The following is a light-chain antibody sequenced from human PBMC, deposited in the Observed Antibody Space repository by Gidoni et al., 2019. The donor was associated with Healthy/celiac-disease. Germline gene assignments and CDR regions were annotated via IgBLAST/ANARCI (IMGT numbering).Light chain of an antibody. CDR2: EVS. J-gene: IGLJ2*01. CDR1: SSDVGGYNY. V-gene: IGLV2-14*01. Sequence: QSALTQPASVSGSPGQSITISCTGTSSDVGGYNYVSWYQQHPGKAPKLMIYEVSNRPSGVSNRFSGSKSGNTASLTISGLQAEDEADYYCSSYTSSSTLYVVFG. CDR3: SSYTSSSTLYVV.